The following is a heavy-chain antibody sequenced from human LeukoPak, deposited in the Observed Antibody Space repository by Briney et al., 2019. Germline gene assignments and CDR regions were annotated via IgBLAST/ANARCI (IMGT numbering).Heavy chain of an antibody. D-gene: IGHD3-10*01. J-gene: IGHJ5*02. V-gene: IGHV3-33*01. CDR1: GFSFDTYA. CDR2: IWHDGSHK. CDR3: AREIFGSGSYPDL. Sequence: GRSLRLSCAASGFSFDTYAMHWVRQASGQGLEWVALIWHDGSHKFYSNSVRGQFTISRDNSKNTVYLQMNNLRPDDTAVYYCAREIFGSGSYPDLWGQGTLVTVSS.